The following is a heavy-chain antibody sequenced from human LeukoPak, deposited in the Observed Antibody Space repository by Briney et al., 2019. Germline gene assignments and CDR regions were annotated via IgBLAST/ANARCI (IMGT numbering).Heavy chain of an antibody. Sequence: GGSLRLSCAASGFTFSSYAMSWVRQAPGKGLEWVSSISGSGGSTYYADSEKGRFTISRDNSKNTLYLQMNSLRAEDTAVYYCAKSVYGDYNYFDYWGQGTLVTVSS. V-gene: IGHV3-23*01. CDR3: AKSVYGDYNYFDY. J-gene: IGHJ4*02. CDR1: GFTFSSYA. CDR2: ISGSGGST. D-gene: IGHD4-17*01.